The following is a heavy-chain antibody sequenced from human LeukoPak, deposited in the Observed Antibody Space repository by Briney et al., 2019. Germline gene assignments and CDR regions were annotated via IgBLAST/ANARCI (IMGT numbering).Heavy chain of an antibody. CDR2: IYSGGST. CDR3: ARVPSPVGATFYFDY. CDR1: GFTVSSNY. Sequence: GGSLRLSCAASGFTVSSNYMSWVRQAPGKGLEWVSVIYSGGSTYYADSVKGRFTISRDNSKNTLYLQMNSLRAEDTAVYYCARVPSPVGATFYFDYRGQGTLVTVSS. V-gene: IGHV3-66*01. D-gene: IGHD1-26*01. J-gene: IGHJ4*02.